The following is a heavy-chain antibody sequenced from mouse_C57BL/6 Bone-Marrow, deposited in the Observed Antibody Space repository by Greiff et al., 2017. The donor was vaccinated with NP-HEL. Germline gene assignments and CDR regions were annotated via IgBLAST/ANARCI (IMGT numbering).Heavy chain of an antibody. V-gene: IGHV6-6*01. D-gene: IGHD1-1*01. CDR1: GFTFSDAW. Sequence: EVQRVESGGGLVQPGGSMKLSCAASGFTFSDAWMDWVRQSPEKGLEWVAEIRNKANNHATYYAESVKGRFTISRDDSKSSVYLQMNSLRAEDTGIYYCTRNYGSSYLWYFDVWGTGTTVTVSS. CDR3: TRNYGSSYLWYFDV. CDR2: IRNKANNHAT. J-gene: IGHJ1*03.